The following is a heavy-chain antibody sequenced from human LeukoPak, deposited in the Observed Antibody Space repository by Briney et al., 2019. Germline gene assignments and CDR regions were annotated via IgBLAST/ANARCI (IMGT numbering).Heavy chain of an antibody. Sequence: SETLSLTCTVSGGSISSYYWSWTRQPPGKGLEWIGYIYYSGSTNYNPSLKSRVTISVDTSKNQFSLKLSSVTAADTAVYYCAYYDSSGFAKWGQGTLVTVSS. V-gene: IGHV4-59*08. CDR3: AYYDSSGFAK. D-gene: IGHD3-22*01. CDR1: GGSISSYY. J-gene: IGHJ4*02. CDR2: IYYSGST.